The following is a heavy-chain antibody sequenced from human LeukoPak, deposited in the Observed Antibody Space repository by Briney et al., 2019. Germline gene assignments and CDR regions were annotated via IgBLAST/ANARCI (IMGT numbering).Heavy chain of an antibody. V-gene: IGHV4-38-2*02. Sequence: SETLSLTCTVSGYSIRGGYYWGWIRQPPGKGLEWIGRIYTSGSTNYNPSLKSRVTMSVDTSKNQFSLKLSSVTAADTAVYYCARERITMVRGVIITYYYFDYWGQGTLVTVSS. J-gene: IGHJ4*02. D-gene: IGHD3-10*01. CDR2: IYTSGST. CDR3: ARERITMVRGVIITYYYFDY. CDR1: GYSIRGGYY.